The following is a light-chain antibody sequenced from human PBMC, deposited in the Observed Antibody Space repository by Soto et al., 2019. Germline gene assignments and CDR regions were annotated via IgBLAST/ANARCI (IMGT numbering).Light chain of an antibody. J-gene: IGLJ2*01. CDR2: TND. V-gene: IGLV1-44*01. CDR3: AAWDDSLNGRV. Sequence: QPVLTQPPSASGTPGQRVTISCSGSSSNIGSNTVNWYQQLPGTAPKLLIYTNDQRPSGVPDRFSGSKSGTSASLAISGLQSEDGADYYCAAWDDSLNGRVFGGGTKVTVL. CDR1: SSNIGSNT.